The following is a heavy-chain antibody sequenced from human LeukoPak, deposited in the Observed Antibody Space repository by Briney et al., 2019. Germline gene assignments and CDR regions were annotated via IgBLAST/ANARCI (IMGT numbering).Heavy chain of an antibody. V-gene: IGHV4-59*01. J-gene: IGHJ5*02. CDR1: GGSIRNYY. CDR3: ARIDYPQPSHWFGP. D-gene: IGHD4-11*01. Sequence: KTSETLSLTCTVSGGSIRNYYWSWIRQPPGKGLEWIGCIYYSGSTSYNPSLKSRITISLDTSKNQFSLKLSSVTAADTAVYYCARIDYPQPSHWFGPWGQGTLVTVSS. CDR2: IYYSGST.